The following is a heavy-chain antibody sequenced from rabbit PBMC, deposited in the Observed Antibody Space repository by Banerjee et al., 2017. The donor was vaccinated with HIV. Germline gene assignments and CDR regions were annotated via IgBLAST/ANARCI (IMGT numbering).Heavy chain of an antibody. CDR2: ITYGGSA. CDR1: GFDFSSYG. V-gene: IGHV1S36*01. Sequence: QQQLVESGGGLVKPGVSLTLTCKASGFDFSSYGVSWVRQAPGKGLEWIGYITYGGSALYASWAKGRFTISRTSTTVDLKMTSLTAADTATYFCVRHNSGLTLWGPGTLVTVS. CDR3: VRHNSGLTL. D-gene: IGHD4-1*01. J-gene: IGHJ4*01.